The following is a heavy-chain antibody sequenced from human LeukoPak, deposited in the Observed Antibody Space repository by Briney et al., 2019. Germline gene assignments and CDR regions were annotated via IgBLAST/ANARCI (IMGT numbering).Heavy chain of an antibody. CDR2: IKQDGSEK. Sequence: GGSLRLSCAASGFTFSSYWMSWVRQAPGKGLEWVANIKQDGSEKYYVDSVKGRFTISRDNAKNSLYLQMNSLRAEDTAVYYCARAPRRDSSSWYEIDYWGQGTLVTVSS. J-gene: IGHJ4*02. D-gene: IGHD6-13*01. CDR3: ARAPRRDSSSWYEIDY. V-gene: IGHV3-7*01. CDR1: GFTFSSYW.